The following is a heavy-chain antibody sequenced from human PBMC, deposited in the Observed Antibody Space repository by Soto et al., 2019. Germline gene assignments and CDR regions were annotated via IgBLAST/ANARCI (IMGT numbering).Heavy chain of an antibody. D-gene: IGHD3-10*01. CDR3: AKDGMVRGVVNWFDP. CDR1: GFTFSSYA. J-gene: IGHJ5*02. Sequence: EVQLLESGGGLVQPGGSLRLSCAASGFTFSSYAMSWVRQAPGKGLEWVSAISGSGGSTYYADSVKGRFTISRDNSKSTLYLQMNSLRAEDTAVDYCAKDGMVRGVVNWFDPWGQGTLVTVSS. V-gene: IGHV3-23*01. CDR2: ISGSGGST.